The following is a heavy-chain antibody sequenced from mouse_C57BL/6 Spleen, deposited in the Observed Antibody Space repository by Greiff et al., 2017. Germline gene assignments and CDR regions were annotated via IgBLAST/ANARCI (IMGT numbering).Heavy chain of an antibody. CDR3: ARVGYGSSSYAMDY. CDR2: INYDGSST. Sequence: EVKLVESEGGLVQPGSSMKLSCTASGFTFSDYYMAWVRQVPEKGLEWVANINYDGSSTYYLDSLKSRFIISRDNAKNILYLQMSSLKSEDTATYYCARVGYGSSSYAMDYWGQGTSVTVSS. CDR1: GFTFSDYY. J-gene: IGHJ4*01. V-gene: IGHV5-16*01. D-gene: IGHD1-1*01.